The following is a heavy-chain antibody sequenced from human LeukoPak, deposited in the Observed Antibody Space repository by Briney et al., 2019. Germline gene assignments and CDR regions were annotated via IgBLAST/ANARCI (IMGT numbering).Heavy chain of an antibody. Sequence: GASVKVSCKASGYTFAAYFIHWVRQPPGQGLEWMGRINPNGGDTNYAQKFQGRVTMTGDTSISTAYMELSSLRSDDTAMYYCARVGFTSSWSNFDYWGQGTLVTVSS. CDR3: ARVGFTSSWSNFDY. D-gene: IGHD6-13*01. J-gene: IGHJ4*02. CDR1: GYTFAAYF. V-gene: IGHV1-2*06. CDR2: INPNGGDT.